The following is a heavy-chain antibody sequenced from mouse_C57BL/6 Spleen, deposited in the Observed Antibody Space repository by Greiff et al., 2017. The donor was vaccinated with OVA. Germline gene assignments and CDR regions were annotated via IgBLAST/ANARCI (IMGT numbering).Heavy chain of an antibody. CDR2: IDPSDSYP. J-gene: IGHJ2*01. Sequence: QVQLQQPGAELVRPGTSVKLSCKASGYTFTSYWMHWVKQRPGQGLEWIGVIDPSDSYPNYNQKFKGKATLNVDKSYSTAYMQLSSRISEDSAGYDCARENAYVFYWGQGTTRTVSS. CDR1: GYTFTSYW. CDR3: ARENAYVFY. D-gene: IGHD1-1*01. V-gene: IGHV1-59*01.